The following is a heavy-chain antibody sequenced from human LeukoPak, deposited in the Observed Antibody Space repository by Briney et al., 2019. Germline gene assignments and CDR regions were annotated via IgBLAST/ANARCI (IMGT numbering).Heavy chain of an antibody. CDR3: AKEGPRGVSFDY. V-gene: IGHV3-30*18. CDR1: GFTFSSYG. Sequence: GGSLRLSCAASGFTFSSYGMHWVRQAPGEGLEWVAVISYDGSNKYYADSVKGRFTISRDNSKNTLYLQMNSLRAEDTAVYYCAKEGPRGVSFDYWGQGTLVTVSS. D-gene: IGHD3-10*01. CDR2: ISYDGSNK. J-gene: IGHJ4*02.